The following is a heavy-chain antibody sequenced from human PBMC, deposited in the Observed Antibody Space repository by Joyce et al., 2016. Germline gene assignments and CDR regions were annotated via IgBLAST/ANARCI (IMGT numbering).Heavy chain of an antibody. CDR1: GYTFTKYW. CDR3: ARGYCSGGSCFDY. D-gene: IGHD2-15*01. J-gene: IGHJ4*02. Sequence: VQLEQSGTEVKKPGESLKISCKGSGYTFTKYWIGWVRQMPGKGLEWMGIIYPADSDTRYSPSFQGQVTISVDKSTNTAYLQWSSLKASDTAIYYCARGYCSGGSCFDYWGQGTLVTVSS. V-gene: IGHV5-51*01. CDR2: IYPADSDT.